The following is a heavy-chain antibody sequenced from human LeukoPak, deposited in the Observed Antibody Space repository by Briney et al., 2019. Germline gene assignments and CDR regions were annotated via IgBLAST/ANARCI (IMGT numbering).Heavy chain of an antibody. CDR3: AKDFSSHYTIDY. J-gene: IGHJ4*02. V-gene: IGHV3-30*18. D-gene: IGHD2-2*02. CDR1: EFTFIGYS. Sequence: GGSLSLSCAASEFTFIGYSRNWFGQAPGKGLGGVSFISYHGSNKYYADSLKGRSTISRDNSKNTLYLQVNGLRPEDTAVYYCAKDFSSHYTIDYWGQGTLVTVSS. CDR2: ISYHGSNK.